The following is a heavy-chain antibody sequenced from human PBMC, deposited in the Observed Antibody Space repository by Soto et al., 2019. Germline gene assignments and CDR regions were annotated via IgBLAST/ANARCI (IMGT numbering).Heavy chain of an antibody. D-gene: IGHD2-8*01. CDR1: GGSISSYY. CDR2: IYTSGST. J-gene: IGHJ6*02. Sequence: SETLSLTCTVSGGSISSYYWSWIRQPAGKGLEWIGRIYTSGSTNYNPPLKSRVTMSVDTSKNQFSLKLSSVTAADTAVYYCARDPLIVLMAPYGMDVWGQGTTVTVSS. CDR3: ARDPLIVLMAPYGMDV. V-gene: IGHV4-4*07.